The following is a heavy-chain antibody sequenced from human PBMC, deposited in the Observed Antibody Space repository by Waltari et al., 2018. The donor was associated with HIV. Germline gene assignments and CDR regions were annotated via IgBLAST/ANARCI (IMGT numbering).Heavy chain of an antibody. V-gene: IGHV1-8*01. CDR1: GYTFTSYD. J-gene: IGHJ4*02. CDR3: ARNMVTTRQYDY. Sequence: QVQLVQYGAEVKKPGASVKVSCKASGYTFTSYDINWVRQATGQGLEWVGWMNPNSGNTGYAQKVQGRVTMTRNTSISTAYMELSSLISEDTAVYYCARNMVTTRQYDYWGQGSLVTVSS. CDR2: MNPNSGNT. D-gene: IGHD4-17*01.